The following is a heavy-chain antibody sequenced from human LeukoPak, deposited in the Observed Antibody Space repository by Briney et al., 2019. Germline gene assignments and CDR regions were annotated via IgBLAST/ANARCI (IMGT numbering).Heavy chain of an antibody. CDR3: ASDSFYDSGGYFYY. CDR2: IYYSGST. Sequence: SETLSLTCTVSGGSISSYYWSWIRQPPGKGLEWIGYIYYSGSTYYNPSLKSRVTMSVDTSKNQFSLKLTSVTAADTAVYYCASDSFYDSGGYFYYWGQGTPVTVSS. CDR1: GGSISSYY. D-gene: IGHD3-22*01. V-gene: IGHV4-59*04. J-gene: IGHJ4*02.